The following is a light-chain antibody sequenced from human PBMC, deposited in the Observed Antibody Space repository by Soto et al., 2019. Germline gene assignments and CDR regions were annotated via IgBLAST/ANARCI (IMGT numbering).Light chain of an antibody. J-gene: IGKJ4*01. V-gene: IGKV1-6*01. Sequence: AIQMTQSPSSLSASVGDRVTITCRASQGIRNDLGWYQQRPGKAPKLLIYAASTVQSGVPSRFSGSGSGTEFTLTIGSLQPEDFATYYCLQDYDYPLTFGGGTKVEIK. CDR3: LQDYDYPLT. CDR2: AAS. CDR1: QGIRND.